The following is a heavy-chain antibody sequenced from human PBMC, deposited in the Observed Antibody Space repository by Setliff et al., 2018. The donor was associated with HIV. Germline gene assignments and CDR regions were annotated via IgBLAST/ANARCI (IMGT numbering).Heavy chain of an antibody. D-gene: IGHD3-9*01. CDR1: GGSISSGSYF. CDR3: ARRERYYDILTGRVSDGFDI. CDR2: IYTSGST. Sequence: TLSLTCTVSGGSISSGSYFWSWIRQPAGKGLEWIGHIYTSGSTNYNPSLKSRVTTSVDTSKNHFSLRLSSVTAADTAVYYCARRERYYDILTGRVSDGFDIWGQGTMVTVSS. J-gene: IGHJ3*02. V-gene: IGHV4-61*09.